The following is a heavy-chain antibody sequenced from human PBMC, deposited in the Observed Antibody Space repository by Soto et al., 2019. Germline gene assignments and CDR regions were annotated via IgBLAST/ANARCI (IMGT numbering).Heavy chain of an antibody. V-gene: IGHV1-2*02. CDR1: GYTFTGHY. Sequence: ASVKVSCKASGYTFTGHYIHWVRQAPEQGPEWMGEIGPESGATRYAQRFQGRVTMTRDTSITTVYMELKDLSPDDTAVYYCGRGRSGQIVVFYWGQGTPVTVSS. J-gene: IGHJ4*02. CDR2: IGPESGAT. CDR3: GRGRSGQIVVFY. D-gene: IGHD1-26*01.